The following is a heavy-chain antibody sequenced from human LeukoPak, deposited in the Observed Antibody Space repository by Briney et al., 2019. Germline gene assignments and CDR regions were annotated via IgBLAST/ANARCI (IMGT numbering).Heavy chain of an antibody. CDR2: IWYDGSNK. CDR3: ARDCHPGSTSCTDAFDI. Sequence: GGSLRLSCAASGFTFSSYGMHWVRQAPGKGLEWVAVIWYDGSNKYYADSVKGRFTISRDNSKNTLYLQMNSLRAEDTAVYYCARDCHPGSTSCTDAFDIWGQGTMATVSS. V-gene: IGHV3-33*01. D-gene: IGHD2-2*01. J-gene: IGHJ3*02. CDR1: GFTFSSYG.